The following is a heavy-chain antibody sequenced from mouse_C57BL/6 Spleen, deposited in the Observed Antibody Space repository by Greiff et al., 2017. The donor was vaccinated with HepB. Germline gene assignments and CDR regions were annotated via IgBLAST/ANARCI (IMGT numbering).Heavy chain of an antibody. Sequence: EVKLVESGGGLVKPGWSLKLSCAASGFTFSSYAMSWVRQTPVKRLEWIATISDGGSYTYYPDNVKGRFTISRDNAKNNLYLQMSHLKSEDTAMYYCARDNDFDYWGQGTTLTVSS. V-gene: IGHV5-4*01. J-gene: IGHJ2*01. CDR3: ARDNDFDY. CDR2: ISDGGSYT. CDR1: GFTFSSYA.